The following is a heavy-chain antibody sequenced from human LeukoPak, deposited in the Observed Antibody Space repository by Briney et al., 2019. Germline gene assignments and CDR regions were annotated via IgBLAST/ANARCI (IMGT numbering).Heavy chain of an antibody. V-gene: IGHV4-4*07. CDR1: GGSFSSYF. D-gene: IGHD3-22*01. CDR2: IYPSGNT. Sequence: PSETLSLTCSVSGGSFSSYFWSWVRQPAGKGLEWIGRIYPSGNTNYNPSLKSRVTMSVDTSKNQFSLNLSAVTAADTAVYFCARESTYYFDSSGYYYSVYDSWGQGTLVTVSS. J-gene: IGHJ4*02. CDR3: ARESTYYFDSSGYYYSVYDS.